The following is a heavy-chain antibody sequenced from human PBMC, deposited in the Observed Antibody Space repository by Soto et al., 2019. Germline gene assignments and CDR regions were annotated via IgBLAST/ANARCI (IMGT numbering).Heavy chain of an antibody. V-gene: IGHV3-9*01. J-gene: IGHJ4*02. D-gene: IGHD6-13*01. CDR3: AKDRIRYSSNSPSFDY. CDR1: GFTFDDYA. Sequence: GWSLRLSCAASGFTFDDYAMHWVRQAPGKGLEWVSGISWNSGSIGYADSVKGRFTISRDNAKNSLYLQMNSLRAEDTALYYCAKDRIRYSSNSPSFDYWGQGTLVTVSS. CDR2: ISWNSGSI.